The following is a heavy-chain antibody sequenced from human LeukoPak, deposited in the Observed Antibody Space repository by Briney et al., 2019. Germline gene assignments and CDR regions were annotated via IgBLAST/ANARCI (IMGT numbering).Heavy chain of an antibody. Sequence: SETLSLTCTVSRGSIGSTNYYWGWIRQLPGKGLEWIANIYYSGSTYYNPSLKSRVTISVDTSKNQFSLRLNSVTAADTSIYYCARIPTNAVPSAHNGFDIWGQGTLVTVSS. CDR3: ARIPTNAVPSAHNGFDI. CDR2: IYYSGST. CDR1: RGSIGSTNYY. J-gene: IGHJ4*02. V-gene: IGHV4-39*01. D-gene: IGHD5-24*01.